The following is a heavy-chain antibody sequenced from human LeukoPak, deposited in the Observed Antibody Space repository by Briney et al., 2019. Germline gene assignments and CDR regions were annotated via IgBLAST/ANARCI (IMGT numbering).Heavy chain of an antibody. Sequence: SETLSLTCTVSGGSISSYYWSWIRQPPGKGLEWIGYIYYSGSTNYNPSLKSRVTISVDTSKNQFSLKLSSVTAADTAVYYCAREAPHYYYYGMDVWGQGTTVTVSS. CDR3: AREAPHYYYYGMDV. J-gene: IGHJ6*02. CDR1: GGSISSYY. V-gene: IGHV4-59*01. CDR2: IYYSGST.